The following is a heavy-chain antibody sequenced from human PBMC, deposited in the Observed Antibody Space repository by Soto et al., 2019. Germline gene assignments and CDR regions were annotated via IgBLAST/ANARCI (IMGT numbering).Heavy chain of an antibody. V-gene: IGHV4-39*07. D-gene: IGHD3-22*01. J-gene: IGHJ4*02. CDR3: ARVSPSLLPYYYDSSGYYYYDY. Sequence: SSGTLSLTRAVYGGSISSGRFYWGWVRQPPGMGLGWVGEMSHSGGTHFNPSLKSRVTISVDTSKNQFSLKMSSVTAADTAVYYCARVSPSLLPYYYDSSGYYYYDYWGQGTLVTVSS. CDR2: MSHSGGT. CDR1: GGSISSGRFY.